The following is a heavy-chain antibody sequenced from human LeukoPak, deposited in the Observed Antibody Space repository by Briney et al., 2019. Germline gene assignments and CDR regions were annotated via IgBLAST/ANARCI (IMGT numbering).Heavy chain of an antibody. J-gene: IGHJ4*02. CDR2: INTDGGDT. D-gene: IGHD2-2*03. CDR3: ARSAGYAVDY. CDR1: GFTFRSNW. Sequence: GGSLRLSCAASGFTFRSNWMHWVRQGPGKGLVWVSRINTDGGDTTYADFVKGRFTISRDNAKNTLYLQMNSLRAEDTAVYYCARSAGYAVDYWGQGTLVTVSS. V-gene: IGHV3-74*01.